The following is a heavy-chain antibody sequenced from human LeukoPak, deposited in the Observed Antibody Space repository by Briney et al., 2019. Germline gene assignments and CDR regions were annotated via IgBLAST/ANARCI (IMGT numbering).Heavy chain of an antibody. CDR3: ARDDGRYYDFWSGYLPNAFDI. D-gene: IGHD3-3*01. CDR2: IYYSGST. Sequence: SETLSLTCTVSGGSVSSGSYYWSWIRQPPGKGLEWIGYIYYSGSTNYNPSLKSRVTILVDTSKNQFSLKLSSVTAADTAVYYCARDDGRYYDFWSGYLPNAFDIWGQGTMVTVSS. V-gene: IGHV4-61*01. CDR1: GGSVSSGSYY. J-gene: IGHJ3*02.